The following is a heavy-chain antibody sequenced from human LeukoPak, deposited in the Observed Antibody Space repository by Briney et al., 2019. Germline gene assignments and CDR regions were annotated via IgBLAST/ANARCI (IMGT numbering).Heavy chain of an antibody. CDR3: AREPSAVTGFYGMDV. CDR1: GGSISSGGYS. CDR2: IYHSGST. D-gene: IGHD3-10*01. V-gene: IGHV4-30-2*01. J-gene: IGHJ6*02. Sequence: KSSQTLSLTCAVSGGSISSGGYSWSWIRQPPGKGLEWIGYIYHSGSTYYNPSLKSRVTISVDRSKNQFSLKLSSVTAADTAVYYCAREPSAVTGFYGMDVWGQGTTVTASS.